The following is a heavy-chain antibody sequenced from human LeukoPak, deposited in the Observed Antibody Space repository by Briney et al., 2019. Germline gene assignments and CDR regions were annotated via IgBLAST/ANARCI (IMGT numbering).Heavy chain of an antibody. D-gene: IGHD4-17*01. J-gene: IGHJ3*02. CDR3: ARPEEHGDYVHDAFDI. CDR1: GYSFTNYW. Sequence: GESLKISCKGSGYSFTNYWIGWVRQMPGKGLEWMGIIYPGDSDTKYSPSFQGQVTISADKSINTAYLQWSSLEASDTAMYYCARPEEHGDYVHDAFDIWGQGTMVTVSS. V-gene: IGHV5-51*01. CDR2: IYPGDSDT.